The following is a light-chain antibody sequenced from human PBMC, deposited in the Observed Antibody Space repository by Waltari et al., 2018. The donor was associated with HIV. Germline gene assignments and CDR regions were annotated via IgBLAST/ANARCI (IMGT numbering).Light chain of an antibody. CDR1: QSISRRY. V-gene: IGKV3-20*01. Sequence: EVVFTQSPGTLSLSPGERAALSYRASQSISRRYLAWYQQTPGQAPRLLIHGISNRATGIPDRFSGSGSGTDFTLTISRLESEDFAVYYCQQYGNSPRTFGQGTKVEIK. CDR2: GIS. CDR3: QQYGNSPRT. J-gene: IGKJ1*01.